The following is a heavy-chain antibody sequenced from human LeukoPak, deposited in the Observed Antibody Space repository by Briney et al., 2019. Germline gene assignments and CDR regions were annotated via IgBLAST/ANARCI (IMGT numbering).Heavy chain of an antibody. CDR1: GFTFSSYG. V-gene: IGHV3-30*02. Sequence: GGSLRLSCAASGFTFSSYGMHWVRQAPGKGLEWVAFIRYDGSNKYYADSVKGRFTISRDNSKNTLYLQMNSLRAEDTAVYYCAKAPDTARGYYMDVWGKGTTVTVSS. CDR3: AKAPDTARGYYMDV. CDR2: IRYDGSNK. J-gene: IGHJ6*03. D-gene: IGHD5-18*01.